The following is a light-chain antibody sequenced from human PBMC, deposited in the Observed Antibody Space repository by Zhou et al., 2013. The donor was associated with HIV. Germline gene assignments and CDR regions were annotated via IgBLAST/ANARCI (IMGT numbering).Light chain of an antibody. CDR1: QGISSY. V-gene: IGKV1-9*01. CDR2: AAS. Sequence: DIQLTQSPSFLSASVGDRVTITCRASQGISSYLTWYQQKPGKAPKPLIYAASTLQSGVPSRFSGSGSGTDFTLTISSLQPEDFATYYCQQLSSPFTFGPGTKVDI. CDR3: QQLSSPFT. J-gene: IGKJ3*01.